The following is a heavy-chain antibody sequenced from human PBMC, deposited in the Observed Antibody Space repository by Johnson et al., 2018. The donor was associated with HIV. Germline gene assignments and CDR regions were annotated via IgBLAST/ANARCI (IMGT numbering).Heavy chain of an antibody. CDR1: GFTVSSNY. J-gene: IGHJ3*02. Sequence: GQLVETGGGLIQPGGSLRLSCAASGFTVSSNYMSWVRQAPGKGLEWVSVIYSGGSTYYADSVKGRCTISRDNSKNTPYLQMNSRRAEDTDVYYCARGYSGSDDAFDIWGQGTMVTVSS. V-gene: IGHV3-53*02. D-gene: IGHD1-26*01. CDR2: IYSGGST. CDR3: ARGYSGSDDAFDI.